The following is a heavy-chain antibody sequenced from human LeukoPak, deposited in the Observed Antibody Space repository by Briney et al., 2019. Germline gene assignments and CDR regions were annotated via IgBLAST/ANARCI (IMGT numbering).Heavy chain of an antibody. J-gene: IGHJ5*02. Sequence: EASVKVSCKASGYTFTSYYMHWVRQAPGQGLEWMGIINPSGGSTSYAQKFQGRVTMTRDTSTSTVYMELSSLRSEDTAVYYCARTSQANYYGSGIDWFDPWGQGTLVTVSS. D-gene: IGHD3-10*01. V-gene: IGHV1-46*01. CDR1: GYTFTSYY. CDR3: ARTSQANYYGSGIDWFDP. CDR2: INPSGGST.